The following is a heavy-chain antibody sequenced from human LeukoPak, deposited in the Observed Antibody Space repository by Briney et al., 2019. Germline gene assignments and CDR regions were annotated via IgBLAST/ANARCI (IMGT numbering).Heavy chain of an antibody. CDR1: GGSISSYY. V-gene: IGHV4-4*07. J-gene: IGHJ5*02. CDR3: ARDGRYYDISPERAFDP. CDR2: IYTSGST. Sequence: PSETLSLTCTVSGGSISSYYWSRIRQPAGKGLEWIGRIYTSGSTNYNPSLKSRVTMSVDTSKNQFSLKLSSVTAADTAVYYCARDGRYYDISPERAFDPWGQGTLVTVSS. D-gene: IGHD3-9*01.